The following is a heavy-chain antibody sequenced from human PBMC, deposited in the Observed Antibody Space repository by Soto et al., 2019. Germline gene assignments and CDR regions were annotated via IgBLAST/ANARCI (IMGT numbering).Heavy chain of an antibody. Sequence: QVQLVQSGAEVKKPGSSVKVSCKASGGTFSSYAISWVRQAPGQGLEWMGGIIPIFGTANYAQKFQGRVTTTADESTSTAYMELSSLRSEDTAVYYCARRNYDFWSGTYYYYGMDVWGQGTTVTVSS. CDR1: GGTFSSYA. CDR3: ARRNYDFWSGTYYYYGMDV. J-gene: IGHJ6*02. CDR2: IIPIFGTA. D-gene: IGHD3-3*01. V-gene: IGHV1-69*01.